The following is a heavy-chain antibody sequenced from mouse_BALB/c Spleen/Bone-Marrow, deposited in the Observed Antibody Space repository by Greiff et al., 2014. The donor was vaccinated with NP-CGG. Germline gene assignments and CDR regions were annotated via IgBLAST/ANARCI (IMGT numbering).Heavy chain of an antibody. CDR2: INPYNDGT. J-gene: IGHJ2*01. V-gene: IGHV1-14*01. CDR3: ARGGGHYFGY. Sequence: VQLQQSGPELVKPGASVKMSCKASGYTFTSYILHWVKQKPGQGLEWIGYINPYNDGTKYNEKFKGKATLTSDKFSSATYMELSSLTSEDSAVYYCARGGGHYFGYWGQGTTLTVSS. CDR1: GYTFTSYI.